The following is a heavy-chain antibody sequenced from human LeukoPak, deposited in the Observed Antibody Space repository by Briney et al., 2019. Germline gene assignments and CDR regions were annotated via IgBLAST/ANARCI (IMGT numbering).Heavy chain of an antibody. V-gene: IGHV6-1*01. J-gene: IGHJ4*02. CDR3: ARGWYYFDY. D-gene: IGHD6-19*01. Sequence: SQTLSLTCAISGDSVSSNSVAWNWIRQSPSRGLELLGRTDYRSKWYNDYAVSVKSRITINPDTSKNQFSLQLSSVTPEDTAVYFCARGWYYFDYWGQGTLVTVSS. CDR1: GDSVSSNSVA. CDR2: TDYRSKWYN.